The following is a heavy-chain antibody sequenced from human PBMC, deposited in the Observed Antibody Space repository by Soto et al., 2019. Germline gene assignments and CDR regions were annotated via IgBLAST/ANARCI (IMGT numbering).Heavy chain of an antibody. CDR1: GDSVSSNSAA. CDR3: ATEYCSSTSCYIGEYYFDY. Sequence: PSQTLSLTCAISGDSVSSNSAAWNWIRQSPSRGLEWLGRTYYRSKWYNDYAVSVKSRITINPDTSKNQFSLQLNSVTPEDTAVYYCATEYCSSTSCYIGEYYFDYWGQGTLVTVSS. D-gene: IGHD2-2*02. CDR2: TYYRSKWYN. V-gene: IGHV6-1*01. J-gene: IGHJ4*02.